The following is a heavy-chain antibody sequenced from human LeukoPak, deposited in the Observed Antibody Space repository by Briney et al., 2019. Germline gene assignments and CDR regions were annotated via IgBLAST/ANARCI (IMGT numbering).Heavy chain of an antibody. J-gene: IGHJ5*02. CDR3: ARVVVVAATGDWFDP. Sequence: GGSLRLSCAASGFTISSYAMSWVRQAPGKGLEWVSAISGSGGSTYYADSVKGRFTISRDNSKNTLYLQMNSLRAEDTAVYYCARVVVVAATGDWFDPWGQGTLVTVSS. CDR1: GFTISSYA. D-gene: IGHD2-15*01. CDR2: ISGSGGST. V-gene: IGHV3-23*01.